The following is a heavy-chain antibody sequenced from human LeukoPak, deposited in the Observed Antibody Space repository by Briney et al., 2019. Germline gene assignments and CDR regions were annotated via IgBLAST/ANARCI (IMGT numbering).Heavy chain of an antibody. CDR3: TRDSGGYYYDSSGPLYYFDY. CDR1: GFTFGDYT. Sequence: GGSLRLSCTASGFTFGDYTMSWVRQAPGKGLEWVGFISSKPYGGATEYAASVQGRFTISRNDSESIAYLQMSSLKTEDTAVYYCTRDSGGYYYDSSGPLYYFDYWGQGTLVTVSS. CDR2: ISSKPYGGAT. J-gene: IGHJ4*02. V-gene: IGHV3-49*04. D-gene: IGHD3-22*01.